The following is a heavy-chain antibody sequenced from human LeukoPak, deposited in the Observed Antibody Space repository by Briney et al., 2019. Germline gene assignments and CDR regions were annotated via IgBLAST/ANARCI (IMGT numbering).Heavy chain of an antibody. CDR1: GGSISSSSYY. Sequence: QPSETLSLTCTVSGGSISSSSYYWGWIRQPPGKGLEWIGSIYYSGSTNYNPSLKSRVTISVDTSKNQFSLELSSVTAADTAVYYCARHAVWRGEWGQGTLVTVSS. CDR2: IYYSGST. V-gene: IGHV4-39*01. J-gene: IGHJ4*02. D-gene: IGHD3-10*01. CDR3: ARHAVWRGE.